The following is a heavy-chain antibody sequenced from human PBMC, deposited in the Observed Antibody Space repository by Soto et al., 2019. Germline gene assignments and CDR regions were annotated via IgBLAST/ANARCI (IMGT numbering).Heavy chain of an antibody. Sequence: SETLSLTCTVSGGSISGGDYYWSWIRQPPGKGLEWIGYIYYSGSTYYNPSLKSRVTISVDTSKNQFSLKLSSVTAADTAVYYCARDSPVATIPDYYYYGMDVWGQGTTVTVSS. V-gene: IGHV4-30-4*01. CDR2: IYYSGST. J-gene: IGHJ6*02. CDR1: GGSISGGDYY. D-gene: IGHD5-12*01. CDR3: ARDSPVATIPDYYYYGMDV.